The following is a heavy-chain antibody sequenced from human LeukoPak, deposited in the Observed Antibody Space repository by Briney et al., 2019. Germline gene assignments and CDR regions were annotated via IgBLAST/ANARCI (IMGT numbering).Heavy chain of an antibody. CDR3: AKFRGPSSGWFFDY. V-gene: IGHV3-23*01. D-gene: IGHD6-19*01. CDR2: ILGSGRST. Sequence: GGSLRLSCAASGFTFSSYAMSWVRQAPGKGLEWVSTILGSGRSTYYADSVKGRFTVSRDNSKNTLHLQMNSLTAEDTALYYCAKFRGPSSGWFFDYWGQGTLVTVSS. CDR1: GFTFSSYA. J-gene: IGHJ4*02.